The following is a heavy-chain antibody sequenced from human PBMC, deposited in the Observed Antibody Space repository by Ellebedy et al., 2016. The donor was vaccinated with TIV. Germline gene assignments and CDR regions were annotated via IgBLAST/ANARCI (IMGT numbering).Heavy chain of an antibody. CDR3: ARDRGGTELLWFGEFLLPDAFDI. D-gene: IGHD3-10*01. J-gene: IGHJ3*02. CDR1: GFTVSSNY. CDR2: ISSSSSYI. Sequence: GESLKISXAASGFTVSSNYMNWVRQAPGKGLEWVSSISSSSSYIYYADSVKGRFTISRDNAKNSLYLQMNSLRAEDTAVYYCARDRGGTELLWFGEFLLPDAFDIWGQGTMVTVSS. V-gene: IGHV3-21*01.